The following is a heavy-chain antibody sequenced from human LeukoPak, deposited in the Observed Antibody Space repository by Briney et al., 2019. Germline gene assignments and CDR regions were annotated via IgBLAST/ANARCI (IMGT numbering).Heavy chain of an antibody. D-gene: IGHD3-10*01. V-gene: IGHV3-9*01. J-gene: IGHJ4*02. Sequence: PGGSLRLSCAASGFTFDDYAMHWVRQAPGKGLEWVSGISWNSGSIGYADSVKGRFTISRDNAKNSLYLQMNSLRAEDTALYYCAKDRNQFGELLDYYFDYWGQGTLVTVSS. CDR3: AKDRNQFGELLDYYFDY. CDR2: ISWNSGSI. CDR1: GFTFDDYA.